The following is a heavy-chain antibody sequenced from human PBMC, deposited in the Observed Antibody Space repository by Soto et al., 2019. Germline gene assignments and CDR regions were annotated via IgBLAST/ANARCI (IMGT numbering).Heavy chain of an antibody. Sequence: EVQLVESGGDLVQPGGSLKLSCAASGFSFSGFAVQWIRQAPGKGLEWVGRMRRKAVGYATAYGASGKGRFTVSRDDSKNTMYLQMNSLQTEDTAIYYCTRYLFHYPVDYGMDVWGQGTMVTVSS. CDR2: MRRKAVGYAT. CDR3: TRYLFHYPVDYGMDV. J-gene: IGHJ6*02. V-gene: IGHV3-73*02. CDR1: GFSFSGFA. D-gene: IGHD5-12*01.